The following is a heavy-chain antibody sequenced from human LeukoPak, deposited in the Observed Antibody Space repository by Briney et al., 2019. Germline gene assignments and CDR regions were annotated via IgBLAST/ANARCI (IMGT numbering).Heavy chain of an antibody. CDR1: GYTFSSYD. CDR3: VRGSGGYFYN. CDR2: ISANNDNI. Sequence: ASVKVSCKASGYTFSSYDITWVRQAPGQGLEWMGWISANNDNINYAQKLQDRVTMTTDTSTSTAYMELRSLRSDDTAVYYCVRGSGGYFYNWAQGTLVIVSS. D-gene: IGHD3-10*01. V-gene: IGHV1-18*01. J-gene: IGHJ4*02.